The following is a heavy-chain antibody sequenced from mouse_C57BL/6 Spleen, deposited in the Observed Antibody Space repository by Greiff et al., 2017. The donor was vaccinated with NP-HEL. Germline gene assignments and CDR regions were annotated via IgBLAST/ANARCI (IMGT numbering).Heavy chain of an antibody. J-gene: IGHJ4*01. Sequence: VQLQQSGAELVKPGASVKMSCKASGYTFTSYWITWVKQRPGQGLEWIGDISPGSGSTNYNEKFKSKATLTVDTSSSTAYMQVSTLTSEDSAVYYGARHGNYVYYAMDDGGQGTSVTVSA. CDR2: ISPGSGST. D-gene: IGHD2-1*01. CDR3: ARHGNYVYYAMDD. CDR1: GYTFTSYW. V-gene: IGHV1-55*01.